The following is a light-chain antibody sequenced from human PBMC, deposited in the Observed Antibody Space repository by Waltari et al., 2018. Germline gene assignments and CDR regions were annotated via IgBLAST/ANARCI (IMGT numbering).Light chain of an antibody. J-gene: IGKJ1*01. Sequence: EIVFTQSPGTLSLSPGESTTLSCRASQSVSRALAWNQQNPGQAPRLLIYGASNRATGIPDRFSGSGSGTDFSLIISRLEPEDFAVYYCQHYVSLPVTFGQGTKVEIK. CDR2: GAS. CDR1: QSVSRA. V-gene: IGKV3-20*01. CDR3: QHYVSLPVT.